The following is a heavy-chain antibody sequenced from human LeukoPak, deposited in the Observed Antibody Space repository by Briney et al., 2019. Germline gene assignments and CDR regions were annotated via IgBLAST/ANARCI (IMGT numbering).Heavy chain of an antibody. CDR1: GYTFSGYF. CDR2: IYPNSGGT. J-gene: IGHJ4*02. CDR3: ARFSGSSNFDY. V-gene: IGHV1-2*02. D-gene: IGHD1-26*01. Sequence: ASVKVSCRSSGYTFSGYFMHWVRQAPGQGLEWMGWIYPNSGGTKYAQKFQGRVTMTRDTSISTIYMELSSLRSDDTAVYYCARFSGSSNFDYWGQGTLVTVSS.